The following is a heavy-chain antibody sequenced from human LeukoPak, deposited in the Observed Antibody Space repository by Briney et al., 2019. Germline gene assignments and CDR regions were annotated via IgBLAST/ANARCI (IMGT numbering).Heavy chain of an antibody. Sequence: SETLSLTCTVSGDSISSGDYYWSWIRQPAGKGLEWIGRIYTSGSTNYNPPLKSRVTTSVDTSKNQFSLKLSSVTAADTAVYYCARGPYKYDSSGCFDYWGQGTLVTVSS. CDR3: ARGPYKYDSSGCFDY. V-gene: IGHV4-61*02. CDR2: IYTSGST. CDR1: GDSISSGDYY. J-gene: IGHJ4*02. D-gene: IGHD3-22*01.